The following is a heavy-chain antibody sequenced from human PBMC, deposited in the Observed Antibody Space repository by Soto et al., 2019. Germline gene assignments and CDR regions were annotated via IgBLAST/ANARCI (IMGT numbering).Heavy chain of an antibody. V-gene: IGHV3-30-3*01. CDR2: ISYDGSNK. CDR1: GFTFSSYA. CDR3: ARSSPSYYDFWSGPPHYYGMDV. D-gene: IGHD3-3*01. J-gene: IGHJ6*02. Sequence: HPGGSLRLSCAASGFTFSSYAMHWVRQAPGKGLEWVAVISYDGSNKYYADSVKGRFTISRDNSKNTLYLQMNSLRAEDTAVYYCARSSPSYYDFWSGPPHYYGMDVWGQGTTVTVSS.